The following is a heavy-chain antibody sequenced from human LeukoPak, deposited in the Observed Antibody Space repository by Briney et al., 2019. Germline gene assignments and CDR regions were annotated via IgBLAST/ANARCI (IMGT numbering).Heavy chain of an antibody. CDR1: GGTFSSYA. CDR2: IIPIFGTA. CDR3: ARVDDYDILTGYPPYYYYYMDV. V-gene: IGHV1-69*13. J-gene: IGHJ6*03. Sequence: ASVKVSCKASGGTFSSYAISWVRQAPGQGLEWMGGIIPIFGTANYAQKFQGRVTITADESTSTAYMELSSLRSEDTAVYYCARVDDYDILTGYPPYYYYYMDVWGKGTTVTVSS. D-gene: IGHD3-9*01.